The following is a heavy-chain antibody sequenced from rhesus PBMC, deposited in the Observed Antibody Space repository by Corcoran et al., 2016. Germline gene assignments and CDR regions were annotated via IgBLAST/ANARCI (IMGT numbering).Heavy chain of an antibody. D-gene: IGHD1-44*01. V-gene: IGHV3-16*02. J-gene: IGHJ4*01. Sequence: EVQLVESGGGLVQPGGSLRLSCAASGFPFRHYWISWFPQAPGKGLDWVGRIKNKADGGTAAYAESVKGRFTISRDDSKNTLYLQMNSLKTEDTAVYYCTSGTKDYWGQGVLVTVSS. CDR2: IKNKADGGTA. CDR3: TSGTKDY. CDR1: GFPFRHYW.